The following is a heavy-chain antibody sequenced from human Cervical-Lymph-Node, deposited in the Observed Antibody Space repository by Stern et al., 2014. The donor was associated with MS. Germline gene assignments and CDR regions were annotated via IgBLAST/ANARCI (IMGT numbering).Heavy chain of an antibody. Sequence: QVKLGQSGAEVKKPGSSVKVSCKSSGETFSSDAISWVRQAPGQGLEWMGGIIPMTEIANYAQKFQGRVTITADEATRTAYMDLSGLRSDDTAVYYCARGGSSWYSDFWGQGTLVTVSS. CDR2: IIPMTEIA. J-gene: IGHJ4*02. D-gene: IGHD6-13*01. CDR3: ARGGSSWYSDF. CDR1: GETFSSDA. V-gene: IGHV1-69*01.